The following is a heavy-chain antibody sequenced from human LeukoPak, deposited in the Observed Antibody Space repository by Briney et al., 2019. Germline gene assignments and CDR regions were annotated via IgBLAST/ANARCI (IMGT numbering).Heavy chain of an antibody. CDR3: ARTIGATQIDY. Sequence: SETLSLTCTVSGGSISSGGYYWSWIRQHPGKGLEWIGYIYYSGSTYYNPSLKSRVTISVDTSKDRFSLKLSSVTAADTAVYYCARTIGATQIDYWGQGTLVTASS. D-gene: IGHD1-26*01. J-gene: IGHJ4*02. CDR1: GGSISSGGYY. V-gene: IGHV4-31*03. CDR2: IYYSGST.